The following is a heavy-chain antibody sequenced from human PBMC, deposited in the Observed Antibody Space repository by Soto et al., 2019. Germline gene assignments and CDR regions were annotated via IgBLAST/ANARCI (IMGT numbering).Heavy chain of an antibody. D-gene: IGHD3-3*01. CDR2: IIPIFGTA. J-gene: IGHJ4*02. CDR3: ARVRVRFLEWLGSEG. V-gene: IGHV1-69*12. CDR1: GGTFSSYA. Sequence: QVQLVQSGAEVKKPGSSVKVSCKASGGTFSSYAFSWVRQAPGQGLEWMGGIIPIFGTANYAQKFQGRVTITAYESTSTAYMVLSSLRSEDTAVYYCARVRVRFLEWLGSEGWGQGTLVTVSS.